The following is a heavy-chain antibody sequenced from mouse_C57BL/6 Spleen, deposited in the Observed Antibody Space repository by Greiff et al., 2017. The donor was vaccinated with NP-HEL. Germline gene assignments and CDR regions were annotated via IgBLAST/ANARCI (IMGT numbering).Heavy chain of an antibody. CDR1: GFSFNTYA. Sequence: EVQLQEPGGGLVQPKGSLKLSCAASGFSFNTYAMNWVRQAPGKGLEWVARIRSKSNNYATYYADSVKDRFTISRDDSESMLYLQMNNLKTEDTAMYYCVRLGLYFDYWGQGTTLTVSS. D-gene: IGHD4-1*01. CDR3: VRLGLYFDY. CDR2: IRSKSNNYAT. J-gene: IGHJ2*01. V-gene: IGHV10-1*01.